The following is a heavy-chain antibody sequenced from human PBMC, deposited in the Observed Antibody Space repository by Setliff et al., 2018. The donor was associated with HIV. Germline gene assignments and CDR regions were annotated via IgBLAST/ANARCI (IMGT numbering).Heavy chain of an antibody. CDR2: ISAYNGNT. V-gene: IGHV1-18*01. CDR1: GYTFTSYG. D-gene: IGHD3-3*01. CDR3: ARQFLDWSNDYYSRYYMDV. J-gene: IGHJ6*03. Sequence: GASVKVSCKASGYTFTSYGISWVRQAPGQGLEWMGWISAYNGNTHYAQRLQGRVTMTTDTSTRTAYMELRRLRSDDTAVYYCARQFLDWSNDYYSRYYMDVWGKGTTVTVSS.